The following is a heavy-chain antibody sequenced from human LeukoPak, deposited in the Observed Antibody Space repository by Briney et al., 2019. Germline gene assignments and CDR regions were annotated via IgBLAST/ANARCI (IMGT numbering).Heavy chain of an antibody. J-gene: IGHJ5*02. V-gene: IGHV4-34*01. D-gene: IGHD1-26*01. CDR3: ARDLGASNFYS. Sequence: SETLSLTCTVYGGSFSGYYWSWIRQPPGKGLEWIGEINHSGSTNYNPSLKSRVTISVDTSKNQFFLKLRSVTAADTAVYYCARDLGASNFYSWGQGVQVTGSS. CDR2: INHSGST. CDR1: GGSFSGYY.